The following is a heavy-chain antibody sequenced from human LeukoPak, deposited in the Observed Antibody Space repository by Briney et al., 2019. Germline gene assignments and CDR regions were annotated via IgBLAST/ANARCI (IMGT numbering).Heavy chain of an antibody. CDR3: AREDGYPTPLDY. CDR2: INPNSGGT. D-gene: IGHD2-21*02. J-gene: IGHJ4*02. Sequence: ASVKLSCKASGYTFTGYYMHWVRQAPGQGLVWMGWINPNSGGTNYAQKFQGRVTMTRDTSISTAYMELSRLRSDDTAVYYCAREDGYPTPLDYWGQGTLVTVSS. CDR1: GYTFTGYY. V-gene: IGHV1-2*02.